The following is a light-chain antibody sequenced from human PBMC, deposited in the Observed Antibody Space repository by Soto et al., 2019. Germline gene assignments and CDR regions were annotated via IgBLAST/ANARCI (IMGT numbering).Light chain of an antibody. CDR2: ANI. Sequence: VLTPPPSRPRAPGQRVTISCTGRGSNIGAGYDVHWYQQLPGSAPTLLIFANINRPSGVPDRCSGSKSGTSASLAITGLRAEDEADYYCQSYDSSPSSYVFGTGTKVTAL. J-gene: IGLJ1*01. V-gene: IGLV1-40*01. CDR3: QSYDSSPSSYV. CDR1: GSNIGAGYD.